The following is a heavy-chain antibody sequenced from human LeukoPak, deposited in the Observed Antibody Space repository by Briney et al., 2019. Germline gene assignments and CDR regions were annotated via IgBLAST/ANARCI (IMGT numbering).Heavy chain of an antibody. V-gene: IGHV4-38-2*02. Sequence: SETLSLTCTVSGYSIRSGYNWGWIRQFPGKGLEWIGEINHSGSTNYNPSLKSRVTISVDTSKNQFSLKLSSVTAADTAVYYCARADPPVDYWGQGTLVTVSS. CDR3: ARADPPVDY. CDR1: GYSIRSGYN. CDR2: INHSGST. J-gene: IGHJ4*02.